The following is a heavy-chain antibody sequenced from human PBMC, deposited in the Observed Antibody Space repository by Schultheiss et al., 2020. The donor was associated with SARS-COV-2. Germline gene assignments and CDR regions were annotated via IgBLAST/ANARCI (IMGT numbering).Heavy chain of an antibody. CDR3: ARQIKVGSYYNSATLSFI. V-gene: IGHV4-59*08. CDR2: IYYSGTS. J-gene: IGHJ4*02. Sequence: GSLRLSCAVYGGSFSGYYWSWIRQPPGKGLEWIGYIYYSGTSYYNPSLKSRVTISIDTSRNQFSLKLNSVSAADTAVYFCARQIKVGSYYNSATLSFIWGRGALVTVSS. D-gene: IGHD5-24*01. CDR1: GGSFSGYY.